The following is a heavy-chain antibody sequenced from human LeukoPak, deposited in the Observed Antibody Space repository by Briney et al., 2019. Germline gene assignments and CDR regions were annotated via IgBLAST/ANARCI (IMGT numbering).Heavy chain of an antibody. CDR1: GDSISSSN. V-gene: IGHV4-59*01. D-gene: IGHD2-2*01. CDR2: IYYSGST. Sequence: SETLSLTCGVSGDSISSSNWWAWIRQPPGKGLEWIGYIYYSGSTNYNPPLKSLATISVDTSKNQFSLKLSSVTAADTAVYYCARGTYYYYTYMAVWGKGTTVTISS. CDR3: ARGTYYYYTYMAV. J-gene: IGHJ6*03.